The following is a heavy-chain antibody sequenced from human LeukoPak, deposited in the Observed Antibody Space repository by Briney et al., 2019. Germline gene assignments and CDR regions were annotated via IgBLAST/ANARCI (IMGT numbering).Heavy chain of an antibody. Sequence: SETLFLTCAVSGDSFSSHYWTWIRQPPGGGLEWIGYISYIGTTNYNPSLKRRVTISIDTSKNQFSLNLSSVTTADTAVYYCAQDLVTVTKGFDIWGLGTMVSVSS. CDR1: GDSFSSHY. CDR3: AQDLVTVTKGFDI. CDR2: ISYIGTT. J-gene: IGHJ3*02. D-gene: IGHD4-17*01. V-gene: IGHV4-59*11.